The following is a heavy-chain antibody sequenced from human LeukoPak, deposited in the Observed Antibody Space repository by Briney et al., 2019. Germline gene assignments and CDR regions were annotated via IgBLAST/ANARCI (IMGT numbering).Heavy chain of an antibody. CDR2: INSDGSST. J-gene: IGHJ6*03. Sequence: GGSLRLSCAASGFTFSSYWMHWVRHAPGKGLVWVSRINSDGSSTSYADSVKGRFTISRDNAKNTLYLQMNSLRAEDTAVYYCARGDIVVVPAAHYYYMDVWGKGTTVTVSS. CDR3: ARGDIVVVPAAHYYYMDV. D-gene: IGHD2-2*01. CDR1: GFTFSSYW. V-gene: IGHV3-74*01.